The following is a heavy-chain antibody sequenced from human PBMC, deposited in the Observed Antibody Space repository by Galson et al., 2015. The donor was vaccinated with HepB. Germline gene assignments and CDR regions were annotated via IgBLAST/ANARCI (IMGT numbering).Heavy chain of an antibody. CDR2: IGWDNKK. Sequence: PALVKPTQTLTLTCTFSGFSLNSREPRVSWIRQPPGKALEWLARIGWDNKKFYSASLKTRLTISQDTSKNQVVLTLTNVDPVDTATYYCVRIGPAAVDSWGLGTLVTVSS. CDR1: GFSLNSREPR. V-gene: IGHV2-70*04. D-gene: IGHD6-13*01. J-gene: IGHJ5*02. CDR3: VRIGPAAVDS.